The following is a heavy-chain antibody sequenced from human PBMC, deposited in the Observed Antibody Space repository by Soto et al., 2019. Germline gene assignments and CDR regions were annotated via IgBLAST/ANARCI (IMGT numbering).Heavy chain of an antibody. D-gene: IGHD4-17*01. J-gene: IGHJ4*02. V-gene: IGHV3-48*01. CDR3: AGDLKNSGDTLQGFDS. Sequence: ESGGGLVQPGGSLRLSCAASGFTFRTYGMNWVRQAPGKGLEWISYISGDSRITYYADSVKGRFTIARDYADNSLLLQMYSLRAEATALYYWAGDLKNSGDTLQGFDSWGEGTLVTVSS. CDR2: ISGDSRIT. CDR1: GFTFRTYG.